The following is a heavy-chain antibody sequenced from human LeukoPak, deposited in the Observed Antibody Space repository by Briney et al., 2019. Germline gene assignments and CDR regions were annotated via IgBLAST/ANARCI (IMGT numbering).Heavy chain of an antibody. CDR3: VRGEATAWGLDY. CDR1: GFAFSTNW. D-gene: IGHD6-13*01. J-gene: IGHJ4*02. CDR2: ISTDARTI. V-gene: IGHV3-74*01. Sequence: GWSLRLSCAASGFAFSTNWMHWVRQAPGQGLVWVSHISTDARTITYADFVKGRFTISRDNAKNTLYLQMNSLRAEDTALYYCVRGEATAWGLDYWGQGTLVTVSS.